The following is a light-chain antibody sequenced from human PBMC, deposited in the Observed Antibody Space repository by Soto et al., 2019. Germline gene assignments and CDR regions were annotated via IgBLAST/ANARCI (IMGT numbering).Light chain of an antibody. CDR2: DAS. Sequence: DIQMTQSPSTLSASVGDRVTITCRASQTIFNWLAWYQRKPGRAPNLLIYDASSLQSGVPSRFRGSGSGTEFTLTISSLQPDDFATYYCQQYNSHSTWAFGQGTKVDIK. CDR3: QQYNSHSTWA. CDR1: QTIFNW. V-gene: IGKV1-5*01. J-gene: IGKJ1*01.